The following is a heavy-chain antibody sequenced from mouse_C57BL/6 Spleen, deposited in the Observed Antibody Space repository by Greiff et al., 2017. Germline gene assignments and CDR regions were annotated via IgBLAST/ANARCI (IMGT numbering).Heavy chain of an antibody. CDR1: GYTFTSYW. J-gene: IGHJ2*01. Sequence: QVQLQQPGAELVRPGTSVKLSCKASGYTFTSYWMHWVKQRPGQGLEWIGVIDPSDSYTNYNQKFKGKATLTVDTSSSTAYMQPSSLTSEDSAVYYCASYDYPFGYWGQGTTLTVSS. D-gene: IGHD2-4*01. V-gene: IGHV1-59*01. CDR2: IDPSDSYT. CDR3: ASYDYPFGY.